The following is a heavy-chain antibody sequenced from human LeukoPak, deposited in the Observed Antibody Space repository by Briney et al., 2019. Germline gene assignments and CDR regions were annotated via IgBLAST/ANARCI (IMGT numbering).Heavy chain of an antibody. CDR2: IPHIGRT. D-gene: IGHD4-17*01. CDR1: GDSFSSHY. CDR3: ARDLVTVTKGFDI. J-gene: IGHJ3*02. V-gene: IGHV4-59*11. Sequence: PSETLSLTCAVSGDSFSSHYWTWIRQSPGTGLEWIGYIPHIGRTNYSPSLKSRVTISIDTSKNQFSLKLRSVTAADTAVYYCARDLVTVTKGFDIWGQGTMVGVSS.